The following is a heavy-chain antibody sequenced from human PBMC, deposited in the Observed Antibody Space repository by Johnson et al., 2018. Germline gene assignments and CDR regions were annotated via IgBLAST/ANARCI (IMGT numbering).Heavy chain of an antibody. V-gene: IGHV4-34*01. CDR1: GGSFTGYL. D-gene: IGHD3-10*01. J-gene: IGHJ6*02. Sequence: QVQLQQWGAGLVQPSDTLSLTCAVSGGSFTGYLWSWIRQPPGKGLEWLGEIDHTGNINYNPSLGSRVTLSLDMSKNQVSLNLPSVTAADTAVYFCARAPGRLFRGPLVYGMDVWGQGTTVIVSS. CDR2: IDHTGNI. CDR3: ARAPGRLFRGPLVYGMDV.